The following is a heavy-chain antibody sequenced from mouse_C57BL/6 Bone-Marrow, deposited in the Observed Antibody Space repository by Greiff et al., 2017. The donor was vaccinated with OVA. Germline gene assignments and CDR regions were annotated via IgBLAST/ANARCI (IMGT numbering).Heavy chain of an antibody. CDR3: ARDYGSLSWFAY. CDR1: GYTFTSYW. V-gene: IGHV1-55*01. CDR2: IYPGSGST. D-gene: IGHD1-1*01. Sequence: VKLQQPGAELVKPGASVKMSCKASGYTFTSYWITWVKQRPGQGLEWIGDIYPGSGSTNYNEKFKSKATLTVDTSSSTAYMQLSSLTSEDSAVYYGARDYGSLSWFAYWGQGTLVTVSA. J-gene: IGHJ3*01.